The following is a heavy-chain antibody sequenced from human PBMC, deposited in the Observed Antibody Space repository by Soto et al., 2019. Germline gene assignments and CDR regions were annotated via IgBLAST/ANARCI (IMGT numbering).Heavy chain of an antibody. V-gene: IGHV4-59*12. Sequence: PSETLSLTCTVSGGSISSYYWSWIRQPPGKGLEWIGYIYYSGSSNYNPSLKSRVTISIDMSKNQFSLMLTSVTAADTAVYYCARRTRSYSGSPIDYWGQGSQVTVS. CDR1: GGSISSYY. CDR2: IYYSGSS. D-gene: IGHD1-26*01. CDR3: ARRTRSYSGSPIDY. J-gene: IGHJ4*02.